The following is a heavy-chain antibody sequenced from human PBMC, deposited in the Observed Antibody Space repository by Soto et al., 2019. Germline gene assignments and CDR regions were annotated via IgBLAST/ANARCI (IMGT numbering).Heavy chain of an antibody. CDR2: ASYDGSER. J-gene: IGHJ4*02. V-gene: IGHV3-30*03. CDR1: GFNFRSYG. CDR3: ATDSGWSRLNLDS. Sequence: QVQLVESGGGVVQPGRSLRLSCAASGFNFRSYGIHWVRQAPGKGLEWVAAASYDGSERFYADAAKGRFTVSKEISKNTDILEMRALGQDDTAVYFCATDSGWSRLNLDSWGQGTLVSVSS. D-gene: IGHD2-21*02.